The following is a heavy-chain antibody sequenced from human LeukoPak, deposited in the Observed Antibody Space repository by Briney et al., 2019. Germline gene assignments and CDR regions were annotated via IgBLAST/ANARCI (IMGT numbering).Heavy chain of an antibody. V-gene: IGHV5-51*01. D-gene: IGHD5/OR15-5a*01. Sequence: GESLRISCKASGYTFSKFWISWVRERPGKGLEWMCNIYPDDSDTTYSPPFQGQVTISADRSTGIVYLQLSSLQASDTATYYCARVYGYPSTWIDYWGQGTLVTVSS. CDR3: ARVYGYPSTWIDY. J-gene: IGHJ4*02. CDR2: IYPDDSDT. CDR1: GYTFSKFW.